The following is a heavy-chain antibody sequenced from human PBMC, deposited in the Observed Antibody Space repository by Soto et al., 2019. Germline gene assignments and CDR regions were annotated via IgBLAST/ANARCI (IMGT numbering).Heavy chain of an antibody. Sequence: QVQLVQSGAEVKKPGSSVKVSCKASGDTFSSYAINWVRQAPGQGLEWMGGIIPMFGTANYAQKFKGRVTITAGESTSTVYMELSSQRSEDTAVYYCARVGPVHYYEMSGYYSPLDYWGQGTLVTFSS. CDR3: ARVGPVHYYEMSGYYSPLDY. J-gene: IGHJ4*02. CDR1: GDTFSSYA. CDR2: IIPMFGTA. D-gene: IGHD3-22*01. V-gene: IGHV1-69*01.